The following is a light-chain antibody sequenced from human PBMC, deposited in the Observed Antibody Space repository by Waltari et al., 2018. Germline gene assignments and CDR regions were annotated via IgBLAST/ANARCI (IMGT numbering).Light chain of an antibody. CDR2: DVT. Sequence: QSALTQPRSVSGSPGQSVTIFCTGASTNIGGYNYASWYQQHPGKAPKLIIYDVTKRPSGVPDRFSGSKSGDTASLTISGLQAEDEADYYCCSYAGTSPFGTGTKVTVL. CDR3: CSYAGTSP. CDR1: STNIGGYNY. J-gene: IGLJ1*01. V-gene: IGLV2-11*01.